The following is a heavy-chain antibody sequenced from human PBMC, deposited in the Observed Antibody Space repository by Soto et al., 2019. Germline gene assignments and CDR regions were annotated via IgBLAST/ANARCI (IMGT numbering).Heavy chain of an antibody. J-gene: IGHJ6*02. CDR2: IYPGDSGT. CDR3: ARRGYSYGFPYGMDV. D-gene: IGHD5-18*01. V-gene: IGHV5-51*01. CDR1: GYSFTSYW. Sequence: PGESLKISCKGSGYSFTSYWIGWVRQMPGKGLEWMGIIYPGDSGTRYSPSFQGQVTISADKSISTAYLQWSSLKASDTAMYYCARRGYSYGFPYGMDVWGQGTTVTVSS.